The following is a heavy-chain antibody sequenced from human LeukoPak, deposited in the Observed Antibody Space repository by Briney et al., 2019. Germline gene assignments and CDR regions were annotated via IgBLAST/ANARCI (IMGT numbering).Heavy chain of an antibody. CDR2: ISSGGTTI. CDR1: GFTFSSYD. CDR3: TRGRFDY. J-gene: IGHJ4*02. V-gene: IGHV3-48*03. Sequence: GGSLRLSCAASGFTFSSYDMNWVRQAPGKGLEWVSYISSGGTTIYYADSVKGRFTISRDNAKNSLYLQMNRLRADDTAVHYCTRGRFDYWGQGTLVTVSS.